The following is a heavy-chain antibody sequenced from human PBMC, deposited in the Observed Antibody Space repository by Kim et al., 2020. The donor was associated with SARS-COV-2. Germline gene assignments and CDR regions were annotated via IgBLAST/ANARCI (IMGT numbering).Heavy chain of an antibody. Sequence: HPPLKRRVPISVDTSKNQFSLKLSSVTAADTAVYYCARIVQYYYYYMDVWGKGTTVSVSS. V-gene: IGHV4-34*01. D-gene: IGHD2-8*01. J-gene: IGHJ6*03. CDR3: ARIVQYYYYYMDV.